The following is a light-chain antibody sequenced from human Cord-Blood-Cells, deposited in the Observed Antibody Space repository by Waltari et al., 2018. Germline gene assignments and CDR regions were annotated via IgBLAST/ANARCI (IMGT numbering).Light chain of an antibody. J-gene: IGLJ1*01. Sequence: QSALTQPASVSGSPGQSITISCTGTSSDVGGYNYVSWYQQHPGKAPKLMIYGVSNRPLGVSNRVSGSKSGNTASLTISGLQAEDEADYYCSSYTSSSTPYVFGTGTKVTVL. CDR1: SSDVGGYNY. CDR2: GVS. V-gene: IGLV2-14*01. CDR3: SSYTSSSTPYV.